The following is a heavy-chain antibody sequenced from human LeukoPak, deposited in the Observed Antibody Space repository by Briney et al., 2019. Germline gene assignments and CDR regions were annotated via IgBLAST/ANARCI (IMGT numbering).Heavy chain of an antibody. CDR3: ARDVWTGVAVSDY. Sequence: GGSLRLSCVASGFTFSSYWMNWVRQAPGKGLEWLANIKEDGSIQYYLDSVRGRFTISRDNAKTSVYLQLNSLRADDAAVYYCARDVWTGVAVSDYWGQGTLVTV. CDR2: IKEDGSIQ. D-gene: IGHD6-19*01. V-gene: IGHV3-7*01. CDR1: GFTFSSYW. J-gene: IGHJ4*02.